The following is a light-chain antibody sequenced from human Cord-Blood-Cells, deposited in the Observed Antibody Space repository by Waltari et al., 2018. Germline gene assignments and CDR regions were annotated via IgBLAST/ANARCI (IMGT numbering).Light chain of an antibody. CDR1: QSVSSY. V-gene: IGKV3-11*01. Sequence: EIVLTQSPATLSLSPGERATLSCRASQSVSSYLAWYQQKPGQAPRLLIYYASNRATGIPARFSGSGSGTDFTLTISSLEPEDFAVYYCQQRSNTFGQGTKLEIK. J-gene: IGKJ2*01. CDR3: QQRSNT. CDR2: YAS.